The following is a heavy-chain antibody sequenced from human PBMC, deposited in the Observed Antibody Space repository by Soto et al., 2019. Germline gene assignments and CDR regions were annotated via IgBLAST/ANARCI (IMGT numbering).Heavy chain of an antibody. V-gene: IGHV1-69*01. Sequence: QVQLVQSGAEVKKPGSSVKVSCKASGGTFSSYAISWVRQAPGQGLEWMGGIIPIFGTANYAQKFQGRVTITADDSTRTAYEEISRLRDEETSVYYCAGGGATNYYYYGMDVWGQGTTVTVSS. CDR1: GGTFSSYA. CDR2: IIPIFGTA. D-gene: IGHD3-16*01. CDR3: AGGGATNYYYYGMDV. J-gene: IGHJ6*02.